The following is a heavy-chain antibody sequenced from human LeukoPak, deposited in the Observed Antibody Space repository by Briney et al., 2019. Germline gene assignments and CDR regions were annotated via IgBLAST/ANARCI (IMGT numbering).Heavy chain of an antibody. CDR1: GFTFSSYG. D-gene: IGHD4-17*01. Sequence: GGSLRLSCAASGFTFSSYGMHWVRQAPGKGLEWVAVIWYDGSNKYYADSVKGRFPISRDNSKNTLYLQMNSLRAEDTAVYYCAKINYGDYGKINYYYYYMDVWGKGTTVTVSS. CDR2: IWYDGSNK. J-gene: IGHJ6*03. V-gene: IGHV3-33*06. CDR3: AKINYGDYGKINYYYYYMDV.